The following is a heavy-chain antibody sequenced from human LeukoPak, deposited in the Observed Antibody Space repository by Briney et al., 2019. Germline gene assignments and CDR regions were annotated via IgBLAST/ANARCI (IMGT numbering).Heavy chain of an antibody. J-gene: IGHJ4*02. CDR1: GGSISSYY. Sequence: SETLSLTCTVSGGSISSYYWSWIRQPPGKGLEWIGYIYYSGSTNYNPSLKSRVTISVDTSKNQFSLKLSSVTAADTAVYYCARRRAGSPYSSSWYYFDYWGQGTLVTVSS. D-gene: IGHD6-13*01. CDR3: ARRRAGSPYSSSWYYFDY. CDR2: IYYSGST. V-gene: IGHV4-59*08.